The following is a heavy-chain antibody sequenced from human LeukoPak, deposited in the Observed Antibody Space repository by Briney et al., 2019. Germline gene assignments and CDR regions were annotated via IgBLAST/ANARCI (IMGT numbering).Heavy chain of an antibody. J-gene: IGHJ4*02. D-gene: IGHD3-16*01. CDR3: ARDRSWGYFDY. Sequence: GRSLRLSCAASGFTFSSYGMHWVRQAPGKGLEWVAVIWYDGSNKYYADSVKGRFTVSRDNSKNTLYLQMNSLRAEDTALYYCARDRSWGYFDYWGQGTLVTVSS. CDR1: GFTFSSYG. CDR2: IWYDGSNK. V-gene: IGHV3-33*01.